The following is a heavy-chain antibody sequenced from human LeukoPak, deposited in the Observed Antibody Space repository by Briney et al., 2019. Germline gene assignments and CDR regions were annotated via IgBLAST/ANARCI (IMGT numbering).Heavy chain of an antibody. D-gene: IGHD5-18*01. CDR2: IKTKSDDGTT. CDR1: GFTFSDAW. J-gene: IGHJ6*03. Sequence: GGSLRLSCAASGFTFSDAWMSWVRQAPGKGLEWVGRIKTKSDDGTTDYASPVKGRFTISRDDSKNTLYLQMNNLKTEDTAVYYCAKAPDTAMVVYYYMDVWGKGTTVTVSS. V-gene: IGHV3-15*01. CDR3: AKAPDTAMVVYYYMDV.